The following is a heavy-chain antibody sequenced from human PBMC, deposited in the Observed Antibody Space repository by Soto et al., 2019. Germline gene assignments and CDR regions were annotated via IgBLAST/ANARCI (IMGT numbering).Heavy chain of an antibody. CDR3: AKDTSSSPYYMDV. J-gene: IGHJ6*03. Sequence: HPGGSLRLSCAASGFTFSNFAMSWVRHAPGKGLEWVSEISGSTGTTYYADSVKGRFIISRDNSKNTVHLQMNSLRAEDTAVYYCAKDTSSSPYYMDVWGKGTAVTVS. V-gene: IGHV3-23*01. CDR2: ISGSTGTT. D-gene: IGHD2-2*01. CDR1: GFTFSNFA.